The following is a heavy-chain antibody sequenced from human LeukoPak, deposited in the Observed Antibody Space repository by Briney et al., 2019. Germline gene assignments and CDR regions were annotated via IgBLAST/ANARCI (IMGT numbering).Heavy chain of an antibody. D-gene: IGHD6-6*01. CDR3: ARHRGSSSNFDY. CDR2: INHSGST. Sequence: PSETLSLTCAVYGGSFSGYYRSWIRQPPGKGLEWIGEINHSGSTSYNPSLRSRVTISVDTSKNQFSLKLSSVTAADTAVYYCARHRGSSSNFDYWGQGTLVTVSS. CDR1: GGSFSGYY. J-gene: IGHJ4*02. V-gene: IGHV4-34*01.